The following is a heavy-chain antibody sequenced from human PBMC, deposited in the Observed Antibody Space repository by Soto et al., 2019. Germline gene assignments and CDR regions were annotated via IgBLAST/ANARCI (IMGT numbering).Heavy chain of an antibody. Sequence: ACASYRESFRGSYWGVILKPPGKGLEWIGEINHSGSTNYNPSLKSRVTISVDTSKNQFSLKLSSVTAADTAVYYCARCSGWRGWWFAPWGQGTLVTVSS. D-gene: IGHD6-19*01. CDR2: INHSGST. CDR3: ARCSGWRGWWFAP. J-gene: IGHJ5*02. V-gene: IGHV4-34*01. CDR1: RESFRGSY.